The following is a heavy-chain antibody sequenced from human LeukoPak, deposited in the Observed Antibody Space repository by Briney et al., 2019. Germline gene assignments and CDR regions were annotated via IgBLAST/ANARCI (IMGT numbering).Heavy chain of an antibody. Sequence: GGSLRLSCAASGFTFSSYSMNWVRQAPGKGLEWVSSISSSSSYIYYADSEKGRFTISRDNAKNSLYLQMNSLRAEDTAVYYCARDGAAGTLLPDYWGQGTLVTVSS. J-gene: IGHJ4*02. CDR1: GFTFSSYS. CDR3: ARDGAAGTLLPDY. D-gene: IGHD6-13*01. V-gene: IGHV3-21*01. CDR2: ISSSSSYI.